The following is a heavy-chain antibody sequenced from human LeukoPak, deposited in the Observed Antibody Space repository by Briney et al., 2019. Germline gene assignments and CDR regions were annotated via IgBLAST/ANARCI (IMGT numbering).Heavy chain of an antibody. J-gene: IGHJ4*02. CDR3: ARDHMVRQPL. Sequence: SETLSLTCTVSGGSISSYYWSWIRQPPGKGLEWIGYIYYSGSTNYNPSLKSRVTISVDTSKNQFSLKLSSVTAADTAVYYCARDHMVRQPLWGQGTLVTVSS. CDR2: IYYSGST. CDR1: GGSISSYY. D-gene: IGHD3-10*01. V-gene: IGHV4-59*12.